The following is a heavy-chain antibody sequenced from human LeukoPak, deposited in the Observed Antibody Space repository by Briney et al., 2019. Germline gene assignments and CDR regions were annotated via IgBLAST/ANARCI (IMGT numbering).Heavy chain of an antibody. J-gene: IGHJ3*02. CDR2: INIDDNNT. D-gene: IGHD2-15*01. V-gene: IGHV3-74*01. Sequence: PGGSLRLSCTASGFTFSSYWLHWVRHAPGKGLVWVSRINIDDNNTNYADSVKGRFTISRDNAKNTLYLQMNSLRAEDTAVYYCARAGYCGGGSCYHDAFDIWGQGTMVTVSS. CDR1: GFTFSSYW. CDR3: ARAGYCGGGSCYHDAFDI.